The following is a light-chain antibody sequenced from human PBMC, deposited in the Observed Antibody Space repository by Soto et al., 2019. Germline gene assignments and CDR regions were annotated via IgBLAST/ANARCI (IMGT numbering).Light chain of an antibody. Sequence: EIVMTQSPATLSVSPGESATLSCRASQSVSNNLAWYQQKPGQAPRLLIYGASTRATNIPARFSGSGSETEFTLIISSLQSEDFAVYYCQQYNNWYTFDQGTKLEI. CDR1: QSVSNN. V-gene: IGKV3-15*01. CDR3: QQYNNWYT. CDR2: GAS. J-gene: IGKJ2*01.